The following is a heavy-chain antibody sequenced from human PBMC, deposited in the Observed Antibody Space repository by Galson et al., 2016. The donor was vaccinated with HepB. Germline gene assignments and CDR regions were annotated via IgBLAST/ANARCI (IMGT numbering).Heavy chain of an antibody. D-gene: IGHD5-18*01. CDR2: IYPGDSDT. Sequence: QSGAEVKKPGDSLKISCKGSEYSFTNYWIGWVRQMPGKGLEWMGIIYPGDSDTRYSPSFQGQVTISADESISTAYLQWSSLKASDTAMYYCARSRDTAMAVDYWGQGTLVTVSA. CDR1: EYSFTNYW. V-gene: IGHV5-51*03. CDR3: ARSRDTAMAVDY. J-gene: IGHJ4*02.